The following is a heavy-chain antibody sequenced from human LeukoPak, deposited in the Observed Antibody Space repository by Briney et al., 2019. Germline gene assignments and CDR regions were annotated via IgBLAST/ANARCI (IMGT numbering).Heavy chain of an antibody. CDR3: ARVTLNVEYYYYYYMDV. CDR2: ISWNSGSI. J-gene: IGHJ6*03. Sequence: PGRSLRLSCAASGFTFDDYAMHWVRQAPGKGLEWVSGISWNSGSIGYADSVKGRFTISRDNAKNSLYLQMNSLRAEDTAVYYCARVTLNVEYYYYYYMDVWGKGTTVTVSS. CDR1: GFTFDDYA. V-gene: IGHV3-9*01. D-gene: IGHD1-1*01.